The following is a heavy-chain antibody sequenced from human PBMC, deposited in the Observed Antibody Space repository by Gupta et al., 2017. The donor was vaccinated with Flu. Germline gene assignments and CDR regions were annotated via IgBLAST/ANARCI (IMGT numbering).Heavy chain of an antibody. V-gene: IGHV4-31*02. Sequence: STYYNPSLKSRVTISVDTSKNQFSLKLSSVTAADTAVYYCARETYYYDSSGYYGGRWFDPWGQGTLVTVSS. J-gene: IGHJ5*02. CDR3: ARETYYYDSSGYYGGRWFDP. CDR2: ST. D-gene: IGHD3-22*01.